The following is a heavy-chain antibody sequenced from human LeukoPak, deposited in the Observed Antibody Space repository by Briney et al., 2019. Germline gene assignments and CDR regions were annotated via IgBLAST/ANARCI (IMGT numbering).Heavy chain of an antibody. J-gene: IGHJ4*02. CDR1: GFTFSSYT. Sequence: GGSLRLSCAASGFTFSSYTMNWVRQAPGKGLEWVSSISSSSRSIFYADSVRGRFTTSRDNAKNSLFLQMNSLRAEDTAVYYCARTHGTLTGPGFDYWGQGTLVTVSS. D-gene: IGHD1-20*01. V-gene: IGHV3-21*01. CDR3: ARTHGTLTGPGFDY. CDR2: ISSSSRSI.